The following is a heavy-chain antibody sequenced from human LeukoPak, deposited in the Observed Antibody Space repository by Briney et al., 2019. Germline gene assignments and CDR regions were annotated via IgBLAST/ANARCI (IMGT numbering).Heavy chain of an antibody. CDR2: ISSGSHHK. Sequence: GGSLRLSCAGSGFTFSRFSMIWVRQAPGKGLAWVASISSGSHHKYHADSVKGRFTVSRDNDKNSLFLQMNSLRAEDTALYYCATRLTADSYEASDIWGQGTMVTVSS. CDR1: GFTFSRFS. V-gene: IGHV3-21*06. J-gene: IGHJ3*02. CDR3: ATRLTADSYEASDI. D-gene: IGHD6-13*01.